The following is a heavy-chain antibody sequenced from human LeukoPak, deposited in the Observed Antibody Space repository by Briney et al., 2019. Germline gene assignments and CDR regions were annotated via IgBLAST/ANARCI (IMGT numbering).Heavy chain of an antibody. CDR1: GFTFSGSA. J-gene: IGHJ4*02. Sequence: GGSLRLSCAASGFTFSGSAMHWVRQASGKGLEWVGRIRSKANSYATAYAASVKGRFTISRDDSKNTAYLQMNSLKTEDTAVYYCTRQDIVGATPLDYWGQGTLVTVSS. D-gene: IGHD1-26*01. CDR3: TRQDIVGATPLDY. V-gene: IGHV3-73*01. CDR2: IRSKANSYAT.